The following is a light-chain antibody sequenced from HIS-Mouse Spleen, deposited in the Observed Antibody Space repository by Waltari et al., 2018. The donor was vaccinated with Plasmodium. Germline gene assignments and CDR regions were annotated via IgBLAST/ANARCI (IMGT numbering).Light chain of an antibody. J-gene: IGLJ1*01. CDR2: DVI. CDR1: SSDVGASYY. CDR3: SSYTSSSTLYV. V-gene: IGLV2-14*03. Sequence: QSALTQPASVSGSPGPSITISCTGTSSDVGASYYVSCYQQHPGKAPKLMIYDVIHRPSGVSNRFSGSKSGNTASLTISGLQAEDEADYYCSSYTSSSTLYVFGTGTKVTVL.